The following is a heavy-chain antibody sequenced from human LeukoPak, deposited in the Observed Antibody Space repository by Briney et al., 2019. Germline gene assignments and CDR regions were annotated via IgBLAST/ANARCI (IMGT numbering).Heavy chain of an antibody. J-gene: IGHJ4*02. CDR3: AKLRINSHEYYPFDY. V-gene: IGHV3-30*18. CDR1: GFTFSGYG. CDR2: ISNDERNK. D-gene: IGHD1-26*01. Sequence: WGSVRLSCSASGFTFSGYGMQWVRQGPGQGREWGADISNDERNKEYTYSVKGRFTSSRDKSKNTLDLHMNSLRAEDTDVYYCAKLRINSHEYYPFDYWGQGTLVTVSS.